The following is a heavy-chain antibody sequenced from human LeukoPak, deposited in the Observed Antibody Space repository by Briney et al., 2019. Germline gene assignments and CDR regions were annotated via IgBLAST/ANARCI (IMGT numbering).Heavy chain of an antibody. CDR3: ARVSGYDSFHVDY. D-gene: IGHD5-12*01. CDR2: IYYSGST. CDR1: GVSISSYY. Sequence: SETLSLTCTVSGVSISSYYWSWIRQPPGKGLEWIGYIYYSGSTNYNPSLKSRVTISVDTSKNQFSLKLSSVTAADTAVYYCARVSGYDSFHVDYWGQGTLVTVSS. J-gene: IGHJ4*02. V-gene: IGHV4-59*01.